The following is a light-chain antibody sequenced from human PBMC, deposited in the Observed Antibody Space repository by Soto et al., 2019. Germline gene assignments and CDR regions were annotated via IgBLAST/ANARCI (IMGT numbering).Light chain of an antibody. CDR1: QNIRSR. Sequence: HMTHSPSTLSASLGDRVTMTFRASQNIRSRLAWFQQKPGKAPKLLIYDASSLESGVPQRFSGSGSGTEFTLTISSLQTDDFATYYCQQYNSYSWTFGQGTKVDIK. V-gene: IGKV1-5*01. J-gene: IGKJ1*01. CDR2: DAS. CDR3: QQYNSYSWT.